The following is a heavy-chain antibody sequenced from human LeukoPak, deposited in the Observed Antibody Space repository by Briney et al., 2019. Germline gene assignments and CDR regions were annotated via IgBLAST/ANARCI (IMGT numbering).Heavy chain of an antibody. CDR3: AKYGSGSFFSDY. V-gene: IGHV3-20*04. CDR2: INWNGGST. D-gene: IGHD3-10*01. J-gene: IGHJ4*02. CDR1: GFTFSSYA. Sequence: GGSLRLSCAASGFTFSSYAMSWVRQAPGKGLEWVSGINWNGGSTGYADSVKGRFTISRDNAKNPLYLQMNSLRAEDTALYYCAKYGSGSFFSDYWGQGTLVTVSS.